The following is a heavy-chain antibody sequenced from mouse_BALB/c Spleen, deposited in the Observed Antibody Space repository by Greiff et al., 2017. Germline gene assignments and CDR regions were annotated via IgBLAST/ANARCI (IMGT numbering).Heavy chain of an antibody. V-gene: IGHV2-2*02. CDR1: GFSLTSYG. D-gene: IGHD2-14*01. J-gene: IGHJ3*01. CDR2: IWSGGST. Sequence: QVQLKESGPGLVQPSQSLSITCTVSGFSLTSYGVHWVRQSPGKGLEWLGVIWSGGSTDYNAAFISRLSISKDNSKSQVFFKMNSLQANDTAIYYCARRDRYGAWFAYWGQGTLVTVSA. CDR3: ARRDRYGAWFAY.